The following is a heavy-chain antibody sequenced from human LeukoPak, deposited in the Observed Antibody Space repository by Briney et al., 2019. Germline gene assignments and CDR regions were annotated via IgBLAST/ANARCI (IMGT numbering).Heavy chain of an antibody. CDR1: GGSISSSSYY. V-gene: IGHV4-39*01. D-gene: IGHD3-10*01. J-gene: IGHJ3*02. Sequence: SETLSLTCTVSGGSISSSSYYWGWIRQPPGKGLEWIGSIYYSGSTYYNPSLKSRVTISVDTSKNQFSLKLSSVTAADTAVYYCATARFGDDAFDIWGQGTMVTVSS. CDR3: ATARFGDDAFDI. CDR2: IYYSGST.